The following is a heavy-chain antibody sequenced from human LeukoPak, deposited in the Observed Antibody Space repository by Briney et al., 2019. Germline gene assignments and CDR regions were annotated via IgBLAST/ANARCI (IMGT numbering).Heavy chain of an antibody. J-gene: IGHJ4*02. Sequence: GGSLRLSCAASGFTFSSYWMTWVRQAPGKGLECVANIKQDGSEKYYVDSVKGRFTISRDNAKNSLYLQMNSLRAEDTAVYYCTRDTGCSGGTCYSFYDYWGQGTLVTVSS. D-gene: IGHD2-15*01. CDR2: IKQDGSEK. CDR1: GFTFSSYW. V-gene: IGHV3-7*01. CDR3: TRDTGCSGGTCYSFYDY.